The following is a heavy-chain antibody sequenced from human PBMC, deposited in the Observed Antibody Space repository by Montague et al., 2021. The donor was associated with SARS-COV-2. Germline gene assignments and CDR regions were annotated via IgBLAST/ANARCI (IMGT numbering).Heavy chain of an antibody. D-gene: IGHD3-10*01. CDR2: ISYSGRT. J-gene: IGHJ6*03. V-gene: IGHV4-39*01. Sequence: SETLSLTCTVSGGSVSSSPYYWGCIRQPPGRGLEGVGSISYSGRTYFSPSLKSRLTIFVVSSENQFFLRLSSVTAADTAVYHWGSSYYYGSGAYVFNYYLDVWGKGTTVTVSS. CDR1: GGSVSSSPYY. CDR3: GSSYYYGSGAYVFNYYLDV.